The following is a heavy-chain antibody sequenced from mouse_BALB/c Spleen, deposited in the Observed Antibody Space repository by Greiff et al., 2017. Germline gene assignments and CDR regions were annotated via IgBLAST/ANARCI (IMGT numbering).Heavy chain of an antibody. CDR3: ARSDYYGSSLGWYFDV. Sequence: VQLQQSGPGLVKPSQSLSLTCTVTGYSITSDYAWNWIRQFPGNKLEWMGYISYSGSTSYNPSLKSRISITRDTSKNQFFLQLNSVTTEDTATYYCARSDYYGSSLGWYFDVWGAGTTVTVSS. CDR2: ISYSGST. CDR1: GYSITSDYA. J-gene: IGHJ1*01. D-gene: IGHD1-1*01. V-gene: IGHV3-2*02.